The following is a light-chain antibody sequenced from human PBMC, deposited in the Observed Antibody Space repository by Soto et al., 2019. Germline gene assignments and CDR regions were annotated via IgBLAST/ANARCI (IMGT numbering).Light chain of an antibody. CDR2: GNS. J-gene: IGLJ1*01. CDR3: TSPTPGSLYV. Sequence: QSVLTQPPSVSGAPGQRVTISCTGSSSNIGANYDVHWYQQRPGTAPKLLIFGNSNRPSGVPDRFSGSKSGTSASLAITGLQAEDEGDYFCTSPTPGSLYVFGSGTKLTVL. CDR1: SSNIGANYD. V-gene: IGLV1-40*01.